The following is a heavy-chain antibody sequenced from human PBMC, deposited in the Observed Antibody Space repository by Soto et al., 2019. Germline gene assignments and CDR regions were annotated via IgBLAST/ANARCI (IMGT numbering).Heavy chain of an antibody. V-gene: IGHV5-51*01. CDR2: IYPGDSDT. J-gene: IGHJ6*02. Sequence: PGESLKISCKGSGFYFASYWVGWVRQMPGKGLEWMGNIYPGDSDTAYSPSLHGQVTISADKSINTAYPQFSGLKASDTAIYYCATKPFGNYGMDVWGQGTKVTVSS. D-gene: IGHD3-10*01. CDR1: GFYFASYW. CDR3: ATKPFGNYGMDV.